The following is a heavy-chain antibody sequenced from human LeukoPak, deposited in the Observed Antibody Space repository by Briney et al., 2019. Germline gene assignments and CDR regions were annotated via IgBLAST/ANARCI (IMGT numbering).Heavy chain of an antibody. CDR1: GFTFSAYA. CDR3: AKDFGSSVGYSPFDY. D-gene: IGHD2-15*01. CDR2: ISYDGNTK. Sequence: PGGSLRLSCAASGFTFSAYATHWVRQAPGKGLEWVAFISYDGNTKYYADSVKGRFTISRDSSKNTLSLQTDSLGSDDTAVYYCAKDFGSSVGYSPFDYWGQGTLVTVSS. V-gene: IGHV3-30*18. J-gene: IGHJ4*02.